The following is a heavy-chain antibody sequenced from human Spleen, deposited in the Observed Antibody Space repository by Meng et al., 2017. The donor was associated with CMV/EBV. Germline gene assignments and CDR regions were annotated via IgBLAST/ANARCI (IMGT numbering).Heavy chain of an antibody. CDR3: ARDLVGYDAFDI. J-gene: IGHJ3*02. V-gene: IGHV1-46*01. Sequence: SVKVSCKASGYTFITYSIHWVRQAPGQGLEWMGRINPDGGTTTYSQKFQGGVTLTSDTSTNTVYMELSRLRYEDTAVYYCARDLVGYDAFDIWGQGTMVTVSS. CDR2: INPDGGTT. CDR1: GYTFITYS. D-gene: IGHD3-22*01.